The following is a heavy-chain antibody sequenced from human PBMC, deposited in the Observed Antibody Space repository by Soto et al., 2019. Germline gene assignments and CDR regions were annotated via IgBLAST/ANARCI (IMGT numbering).Heavy chain of an antibody. Sequence: PGGSLRLSCAASGFIFTGYNMNWVRQAPGKGLEWVSSISSGSSYIYYADSVKGRFTISRDNAKNSLYLQMNTLRAGDTALYYCARRRAGAGTLSFDYWGQGTRVTVSS. CDR2: ISSGSSYI. CDR3: ARRRAGAGTLSFDY. D-gene: IGHD6-13*01. J-gene: IGHJ4*02. CDR1: GFIFTGYN. V-gene: IGHV3-21*01.